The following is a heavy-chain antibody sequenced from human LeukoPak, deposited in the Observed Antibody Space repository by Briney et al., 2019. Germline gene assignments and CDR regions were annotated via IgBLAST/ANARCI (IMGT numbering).Heavy chain of an antibody. Sequence: QAGGSLRLSCAASGFTFSSYAMSWVRQAPGKGLEWVSAISGSGGSTYYADSVKGRFTISRDNSKNTLYLQMNSLRAEDTAVYYCAKDRITGTTRPRDFDYWGQGTLVTVSS. V-gene: IGHV3-23*01. CDR3: AKDRITGTTRPRDFDY. CDR1: GFTFSSYA. D-gene: IGHD1-7*01. CDR2: ISGSGGST. J-gene: IGHJ4*02.